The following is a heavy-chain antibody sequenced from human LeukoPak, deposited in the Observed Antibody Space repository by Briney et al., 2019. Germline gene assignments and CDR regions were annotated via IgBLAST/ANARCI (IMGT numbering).Heavy chain of an antibody. J-gene: IGHJ6*02. Sequence: SETLSLTCAVYGGSFSGYYWSWIRQPPGKGLEWIGEINHSGSTNYNPSLKSRVTISVDTSKNQFSLKLSSVTAADTAVYYCARASYYDYVWGSYRSSYGMDVWGQGTTVTVSS. CDR1: GGSFSGYY. CDR2: INHSGST. CDR3: ARASYYDYVWGSYRSSYGMDV. V-gene: IGHV4-34*01. D-gene: IGHD3-16*02.